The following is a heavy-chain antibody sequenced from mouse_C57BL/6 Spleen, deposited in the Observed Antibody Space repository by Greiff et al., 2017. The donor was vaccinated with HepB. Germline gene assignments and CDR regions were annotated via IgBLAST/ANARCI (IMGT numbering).Heavy chain of an antibody. Sequence: EVKVVESEGGLVQPGSSMKLSCTASGFTFSDYYMAWVRQVPEKGLEWVANINYDGSSTYYLDSLKSRFIISSDNAKNILYLQMSSLKSEDTATYYCAREVIYYDYGHWYFDVWGTGTTVTVSS. CDR3: AREVIYYDYGHWYFDV. D-gene: IGHD2-4*01. CDR2: INYDGSST. J-gene: IGHJ1*03. CDR1: GFTFSDYY. V-gene: IGHV5-16*01.